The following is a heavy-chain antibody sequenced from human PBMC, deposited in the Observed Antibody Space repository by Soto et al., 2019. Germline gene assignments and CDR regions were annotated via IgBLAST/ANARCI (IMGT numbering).Heavy chain of an antibody. CDR2: IWYDGSNK. V-gene: IGHV3-33*06. CDR1: GFTFSSYA. J-gene: IGHJ2*01. CDR3: AKRRGDGYFDL. Sequence: GGSLRLSCAASGFTFSSYAMHWVRQAPGKGLEWVALIWYDGSNKYYADSVKGRFTISRDNSKNTLSLQMNSLRAEDTAVYYCAKRRGDGYFDLWGRGTLVTVSS. D-gene: IGHD7-27*01.